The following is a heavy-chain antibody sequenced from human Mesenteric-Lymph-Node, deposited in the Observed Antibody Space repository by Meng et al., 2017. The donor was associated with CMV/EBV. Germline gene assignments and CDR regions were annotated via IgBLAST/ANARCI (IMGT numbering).Heavy chain of an antibody. Sequence: SETLSLTCTVSGASVSNYYWIWIRQSPGKGLEWIGHIYYNGGPTYNPSLKSRVTISVETSKNQFSLRMISVTAADTAIFYCAKAAATGRGWVGMDVWGQGTTVTVSS. CDR2: IYYNGGP. V-gene: IGHV4-59*02. CDR1: GASVSNYY. J-gene: IGHJ6*02. CDR3: AKAAATGRGWVGMDV. D-gene: IGHD2-15*01.